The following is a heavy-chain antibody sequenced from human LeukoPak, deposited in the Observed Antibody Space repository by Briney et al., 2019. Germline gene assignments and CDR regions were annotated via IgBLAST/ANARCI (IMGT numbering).Heavy chain of an antibody. V-gene: IGHV4-59*01. Sequence: SETLSLTCTVSGGSISSYYWSWIRQPPGKGLEWIGYIYCSGSTNYNPSLKSRVTISVDTSKNQFSLKLSSVTAADTAVYYCAGVAGDYANAFDIWGQGTMVTVSS. CDR2: IYCSGST. CDR3: AGVAGDYANAFDI. J-gene: IGHJ3*02. CDR1: GGSISSYY. D-gene: IGHD4-17*01.